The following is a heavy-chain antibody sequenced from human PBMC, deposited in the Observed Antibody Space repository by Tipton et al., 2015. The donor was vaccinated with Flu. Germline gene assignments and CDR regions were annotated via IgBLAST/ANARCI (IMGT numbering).Heavy chain of an antibody. CDR1: GYSFTSYW. J-gene: IGHJ4*02. CDR3: ARTNDYGDY. Sequence: QSGPEVKKPGESLKISCKGSGYSFTSYWIAWVRQIPGKGLEWMGSIYPGNSDTRYSPSFQGQVTISADKSISTAYLQSSSLKASDTAMYYCARTNDYGDYWGQETLVTVSS. CDR2: IYPGNSDT. V-gene: IGHV5-51*03.